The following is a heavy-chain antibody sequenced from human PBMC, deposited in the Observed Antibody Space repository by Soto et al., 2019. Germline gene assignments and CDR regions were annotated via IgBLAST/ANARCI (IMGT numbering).Heavy chain of an antibody. J-gene: IGHJ4*02. CDR3: AHIVVAGLGYYFDY. D-gene: IGHD6-19*01. CDR2: IYWDDDK. CDR1: GFSLSSTRMA. V-gene: IGHV2-5*02. Sequence: QITLKESGPTLVKPTQTLTLTCTFSGFSLSSTRMAVGWIRQPPGKALEWLALIYWDDDKRYSPFLKSRLTITQDTSKTQVVLTMSNMGPVDTARYYCAHIVVAGLGYYFDYWGQGTLVTVSS.